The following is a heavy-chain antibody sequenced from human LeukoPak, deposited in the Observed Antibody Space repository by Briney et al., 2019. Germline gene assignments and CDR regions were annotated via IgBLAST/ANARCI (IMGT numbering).Heavy chain of an antibody. J-gene: IGHJ4*02. V-gene: IGHV4-34*01. Sequence: SETLSLTCTVSGGSISSYYWSWIRQPAGKGLEWIGEINHSGSTNYNPSLKSRVAISVDTPKNQFSLKLSSVTAADTAVYYCRIKGASFDYWGQGTLVTVSS. CDR2: INHSGST. D-gene: IGHD4/OR15-4a*01. CDR3: RIKGASFDY. CDR1: GGSISSYY.